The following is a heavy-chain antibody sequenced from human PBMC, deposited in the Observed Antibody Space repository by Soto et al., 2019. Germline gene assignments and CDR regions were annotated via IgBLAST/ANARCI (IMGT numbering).Heavy chain of an antibody. CDR1: GFTFGSYW. J-gene: IGHJ4*02. V-gene: IGHV3-7*01. Sequence: GGSLRLSCTASGFTFGSYWMSWVRQAPGKGLEWVAYIKQNGSGKYYVDSVKGRFTISRDNANNSLYLQMHSLRAEDTAVYYCAIDLVAARPLDYWGQGTLVTV. D-gene: IGHD6-6*01. CDR2: IKQNGSGK. CDR3: AIDLVAARPLDY.